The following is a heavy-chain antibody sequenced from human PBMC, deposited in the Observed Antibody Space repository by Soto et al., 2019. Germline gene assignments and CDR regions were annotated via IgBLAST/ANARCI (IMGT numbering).Heavy chain of an antibody. CDR1: GGSINTYY. D-gene: IGHD6-19*01. Sequence: KPSETLSLTCTVSGGSINTYYWSWIRQPPGKGLEWVGYIYYSGTTYYNPSLKSRISISIDKSKNQFSLKLSSVTAADTAVYYCARVFSGGGDYYYYGMDLWGQGSTVTVSS. CDR3: ARVFSGGGDYYYYGMDL. CDR2: IYYSGTT. J-gene: IGHJ6*02. V-gene: IGHV4-59*01.